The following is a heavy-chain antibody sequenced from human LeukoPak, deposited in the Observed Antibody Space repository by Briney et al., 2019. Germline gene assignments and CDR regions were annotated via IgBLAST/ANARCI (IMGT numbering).Heavy chain of an antibody. J-gene: IGHJ6*02. CDR1: GFTFSTYS. CDR2: ISSSSGTI. D-gene: IGHD3-9*01. CDR3: AKGYYDILTGYPVPPYYYYGMDV. Sequence: PGGSLRLSCAASGFTFSTYSMNWVRQAPGKGLEWVAYISSSSGTIYYADSVKGRFTSSRDNSKNTLYLQMNSLRAEDTAVYYCAKGYYDILTGYPVPPYYYYGMDVWGQGTTVTVSS. V-gene: IGHV3-48*01.